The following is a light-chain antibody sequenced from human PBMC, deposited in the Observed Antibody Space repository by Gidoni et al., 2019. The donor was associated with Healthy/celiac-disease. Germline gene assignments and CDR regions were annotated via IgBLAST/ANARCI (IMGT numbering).Light chain of an antibody. CDR1: QDISNY. J-gene: IGKJ3*01. CDR3: QQYDNLPPFT. V-gene: IGKV1-33*01. CDR2: DAS. Sequence: DSQMTQSPSSLAAPVGDRVSITCQASQDISNYLNWYQQKPGKAPTLLIYDASNLETGVPTRFSGSGSGTDFTFTISSLQPEDIATYYCQQYDNLPPFTFGPGTKVDI.